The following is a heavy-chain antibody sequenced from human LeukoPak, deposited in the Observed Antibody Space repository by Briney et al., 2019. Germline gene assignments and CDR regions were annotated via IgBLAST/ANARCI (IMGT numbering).Heavy chain of an antibody. Sequence: TPSQTLSLTCTVPGGSISSGASDWGWIRQHPKRGLEWVGYINHSGSTYYNPSLGSRVTMSVDTSKNQFSLKLSSVTAADSAVYYCARAARQGFTMIVVPFFYFDLWGRGTLVTVSS. CDR1: GGSISSGASD. CDR2: INHSGST. V-gene: IGHV4-31*03. CDR3: ARAARQGFTMIVVPFFYFDL. D-gene: IGHD3-22*01. J-gene: IGHJ2*01.